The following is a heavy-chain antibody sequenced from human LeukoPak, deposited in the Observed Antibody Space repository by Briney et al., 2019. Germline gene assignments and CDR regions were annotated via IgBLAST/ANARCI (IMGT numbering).Heavy chain of an antibody. D-gene: IGHD6-19*01. CDR2: ISSSGSTI. J-gene: IGHJ4*02. CDR3: ARVSVAVAGTFDY. V-gene: IGHV3-11*01. Sequence: PGGSLRLSCAASGSTFSDYYMSWIRQAPGKGLEWVSYISSSGSTIYYADSVKGRFTISRDNAKNSLYLQMNSLRAEDTAVYYCARVSVAVAGTFDYWGQGTLVTVSS. CDR1: GSTFSDYY.